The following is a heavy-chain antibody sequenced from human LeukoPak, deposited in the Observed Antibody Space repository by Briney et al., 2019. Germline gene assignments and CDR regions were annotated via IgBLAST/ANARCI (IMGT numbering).Heavy chain of an antibody. V-gene: IGHV3-48*04. CDR1: GFTFSSYS. J-gene: IGHJ4*02. Sequence: PGGSLRLSCAASGFTFSSYSMNWVRQAPGKGLEWLSYISSTSDTIYYADSVKGRFTISRDNAKNSLYLQMSSLRAEDTAVYYCARGPRYYWGQGPLVSVSS. CDR3: ARGPRYY. CDR2: ISSTSDTI.